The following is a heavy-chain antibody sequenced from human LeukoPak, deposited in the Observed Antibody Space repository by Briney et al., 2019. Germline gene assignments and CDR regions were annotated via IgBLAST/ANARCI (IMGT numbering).Heavy chain of an antibody. V-gene: IGHV4-39*01. Sequence: SETLSLTCTVSGGSISSSSYYWGWIRQPPGKGLEWIGSIYYSGSTYYNPSLKSRVTISVDTSKNQFSLKLSSVTAADTAVYCCARRSGWTPLLYYYMDVWGKGTTVTVSS. CDR1: GGSISSSSYY. CDR3: ARRSGWTPLLYYYMDV. CDR2: IYYSGST. D-gene: IGHD6-19*01. J-gene: IGHJ6*03.